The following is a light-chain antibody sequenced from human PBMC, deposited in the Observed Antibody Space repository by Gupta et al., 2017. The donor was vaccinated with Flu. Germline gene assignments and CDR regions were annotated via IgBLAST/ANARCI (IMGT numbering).Light chain of an antibody. J-gene: IGLJ3*02. CDR2: EVS. CDR1: SSDVGGYNY. CDR3: SSYTSSSSWV. V-gene: IGLV2-14*01. Sequence: QSALTQPASVSGSPGQSLTISCTGTSSDVGGYNYVSWYQQHPGKAPKLMIYEVSNRPTGVSNRCSGSKSGNTASLTIAGLQAEDEADYYCSSYTSSSSWVFGGGTKLTVL.